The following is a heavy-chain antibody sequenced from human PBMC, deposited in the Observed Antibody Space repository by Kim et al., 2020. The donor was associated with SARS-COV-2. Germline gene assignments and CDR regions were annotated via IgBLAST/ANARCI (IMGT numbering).Heavy chain of an antibody. D-gene: IGHD3-3*02. V-gene: IGHV3-21*01. CDR2: SI. CDR3: ARDLLAARGY. Sequence: SIYDADSVKGRFTISRDNAKNSLYLQMNSLRAEDTAVYYCARDLLAARGYWGQGTLVTVSS. J-gene: IGHJ4*02.